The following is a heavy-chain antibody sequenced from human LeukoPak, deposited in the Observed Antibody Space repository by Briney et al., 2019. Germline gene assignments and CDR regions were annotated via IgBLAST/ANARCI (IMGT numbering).Heavy chain of an antibody. V-gene: IGHV5-51*01. CDR3: ARSGGTEFDY. Sequence: GESLKISCKGSGYSFNNYWIGWVRQMPGKGLECMGITYPSDSDTRYRPSFQGQVTISADKSISTAYLQWSSLKASDSAMYYCARSGGTEFDYWGQGTLVTVSS. CDR2: TYPSDSDT. J-gene: IGHJ4*02. D-gene: IGHD3-16*01. CDR1: GYSFNNYW.